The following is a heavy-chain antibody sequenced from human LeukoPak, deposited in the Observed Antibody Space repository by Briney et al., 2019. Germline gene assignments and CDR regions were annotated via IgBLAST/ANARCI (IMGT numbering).Heavy chain of an antibody. D-gene: IGHD5-12*01. CDR1: GFTFSSYG. Sequence: GGSLRLSCAASGFTFSSYGMSWVRQAPGKGLEWVANIKQDGSEKYYVDSVKGRFTISRDNAKNSLYLRMNSLRAEDTAVYYCARDRRGYSGYDAGGYWGQGTLVTVSS. CDR3: ARDRRGYSGYDAGGY. J-gene: IGHJ4*02. CDR2: IKQDGSEK. V-gene: IGHV3-7*01.